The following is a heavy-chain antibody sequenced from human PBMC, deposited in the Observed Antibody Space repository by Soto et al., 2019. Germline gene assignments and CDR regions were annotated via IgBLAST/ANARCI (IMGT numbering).Heavy chain of an antibody. D-gene: IGHD2-21*01. CDR2: IHYTGDS. CDR3: ARWGHPAVKAYDI. V-gene: IGHV4-59*02. Sequence: PSETRSLTCTVAGAAVRNYYWNWVRQPPGKGLEWIGYIHYTGDSKYNPSLKSPVTMSVDTSTNQFSLKMTSVTAADTAVYYCARWGHPAVKAYDIWGQGAMVTVSS. J-gene: IGHJ3*02. CDR1: GAAVRNYY.